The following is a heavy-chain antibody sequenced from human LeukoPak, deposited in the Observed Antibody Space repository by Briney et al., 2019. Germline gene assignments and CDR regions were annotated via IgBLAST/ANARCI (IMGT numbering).Heavy chain of an antibody. CDR3: ARHENLGYSYGSPRAFDI. Sequence: AESLKISCKGSGYSITSYWIGWVRQLPGKGLEWMGIIYPGDSDTRYSPSFQGQVTISADKSISTAYLQWSSLKASDTAMYYCARHENLGYSYGSPRAFDIWGQGTMVTVSS. CDR1: GYSITSYW. CDR2: IYPGDSDT. D-gene: IGHD5-18*01. J-gene: IGHJ3*02. V-gene: IGHV5-51*01.